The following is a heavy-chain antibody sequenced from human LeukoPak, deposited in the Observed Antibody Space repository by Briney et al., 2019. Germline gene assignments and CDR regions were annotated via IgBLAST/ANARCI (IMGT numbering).Heavy chain of an antibody. CDR1: GYTFTGYY. D-gene: IGHD3-10*01. V-gene: IGHV1-2*02. J-gene: IGHJ4*02. Sequence: GASVKVSCKASGYTFTGYYMHWVRQAPGQGLEWMGWINPNSGGTNYAQRFQGRVTMTRDTSISTAYMELSRLRSDDTAVYYCARVKQNYGSGSYVWGYWGQGTLVTVSS. CDR2: INPNSGGT. CDR3: ARVKQNYGSGSYVWGY.